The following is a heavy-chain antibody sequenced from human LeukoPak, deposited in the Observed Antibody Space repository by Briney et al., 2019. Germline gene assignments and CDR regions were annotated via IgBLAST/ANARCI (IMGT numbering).Heavy chain of an antibody. CDR3: ARQAYGSHFDAFDI. J-gene: IGHJ3*02. V-gene: IGHV5-51*01. Sequence: GESLKISCKGSGYSFTNNWIGWVRQMPGEGLEWMGIIYPGDSDTRYSPSFQGQVTISADKSITTAYLQWSSLKASDTAIYYCARQAYGSHFDAFDIWGQGTMVTVSS. D-gene: IGHD3-22*01. CDR2: IYPGDSDT. CDR1: GYSFTNNW.